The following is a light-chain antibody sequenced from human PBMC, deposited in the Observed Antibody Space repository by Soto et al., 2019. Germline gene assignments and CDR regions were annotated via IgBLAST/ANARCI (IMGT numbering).Light chain of an antibody. CDR2: DAS. V-gene: IGKV3D-20*02. J-gene: IGKJ1*01. CDR3: QQYNNWPPSWT. CDR1: QSVTSN. Sequence: VLTQSPGTLSLSAGDSATLSCRASQSVTSNYLAWYQQKPGKAPRLLIYDASNRATGIPARSSGSGSGTDFTLNISSLHSEDFAVYYCQQYNNWPPSWTFGQGTKVDIK.